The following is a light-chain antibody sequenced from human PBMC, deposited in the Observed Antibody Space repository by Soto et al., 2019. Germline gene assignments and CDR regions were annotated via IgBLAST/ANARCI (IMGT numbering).Light chain of an antibody. CDR3: QNNKTPRA. CDR1: QSVRSN. Sequence: EIVMTQSPATLSVSPGERATLSCRASQSVRSNLAWYQQKPGQAPRLLIYGASTRATGIPARFSGSGSGSALTISSIQSEDEAFEDYYQQNNKTPRAFGGGTKVEIK. V-gene: IGKV3-15*01. J-gene: IGKJ4*02. CDR2: GAS.